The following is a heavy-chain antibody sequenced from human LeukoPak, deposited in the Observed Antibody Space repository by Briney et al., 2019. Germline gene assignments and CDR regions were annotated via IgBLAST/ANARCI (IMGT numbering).Heavy chain of an antibody. V-gene: IGHV4-59*01. CDR1: GGSISSYY. D-gene: IGHD3-22*01. Sequence: PSETLSLTCTVSGGSISSYYWSWIRQPPGKGLEWVGYIYYSGSSNYNPSLKSRVTISVDTSKNQFSLKLSSVTAADTAVYYCARTTYYYDRSGYSYYFDYWGQGTLFTVSS. CDR3: ARTTYYYDRSGYSYYFDY. CDR2: IYYSGSS. J-gene: IGHJ4*02.